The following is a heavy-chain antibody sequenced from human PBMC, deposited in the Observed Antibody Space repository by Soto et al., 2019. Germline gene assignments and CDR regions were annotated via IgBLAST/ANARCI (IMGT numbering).Heavy chain of an antibody. CDR2: ISYDGSNK. D-gene: IGHD3-22*01. J-gene: IGHJ4*02. CDR3: ARAGKDDDSSGTRLDY. V-gene: IGHV3-30-3*01. Sequence: QVQLVESGGGVVQPGRSLRLSCAASGFTFSSYAMHWVRQAPGKGLEWVAVISYDGSNKYYADSMKGRFTISRDNSKNTLYLQMNSLRAEDTAVYYCARAGKDDDSSGTRLDYWGQGTLVTVSS. CDR1: GFTFSSYA.